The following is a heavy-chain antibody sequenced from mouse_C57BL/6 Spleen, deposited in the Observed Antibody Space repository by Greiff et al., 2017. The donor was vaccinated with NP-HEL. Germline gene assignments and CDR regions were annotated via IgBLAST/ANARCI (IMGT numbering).Heavy chain of an antibody. CDR3: ARAIYYDYDEVSFAY. V-gene: IGHV5-9*01. J-gene: IGHJ3*01. CDR2: ISGGGGNT. Sequence: EVHLVASGGGLVKPGGSLKLSCAASGFTFSSYTMSWVRQTPEKRLEWVATISGGGGNTYYPDSVKGRFTISRDNAKNTLYLQMSSLRSEDTALYYCARAIYYDYDEVSFAYWGQGTLVTVSA. CDR1: GFTFSSYT. D-gene: IGHD2-4*01.